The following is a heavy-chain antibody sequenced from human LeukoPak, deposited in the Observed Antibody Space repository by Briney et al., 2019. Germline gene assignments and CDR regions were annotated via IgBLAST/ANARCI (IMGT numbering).Heavy chain of an antibody. Sequence: SCKASGYTFSSYPMHWVRQAPGKGLEWVAVISYDGRVTIHADSVKGRFTISRDQSKNTLYLEMNSLRPEDTAVYYCARDLFRGAPDYFDYWGQGTLVTVSS. CDR3: ARDLFRGAPDYFDY. D-gene: IGHD3-10*01. J-gene: IGHJ4*02. CDR2: ISYDGRVT. V-gene: IGHV3-30*04. CDR1: GYTFSSYP.